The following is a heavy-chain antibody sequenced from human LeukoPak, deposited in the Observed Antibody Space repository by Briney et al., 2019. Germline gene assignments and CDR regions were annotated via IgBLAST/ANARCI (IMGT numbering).Heavy chain of an antibody. CDR3: ARGSWNSGYDLDAFDI. D-gene: IGHD5-12*01. CDR2: MNPNSGNT. J-gene: IGHJ3*02. Sequence: ASVKVSCKASGYTFTSYDINWVRQATGQGLEWMGWMNPNSGNTGCAQKFQGRVTMTRNTFISTAYMELSSLRSQDTAVYYCARGSWNSGYDLDAFDIWGQGTMVTVSS. CDR1: GYTFTSYD. V-gene: IGHV1-8*01.